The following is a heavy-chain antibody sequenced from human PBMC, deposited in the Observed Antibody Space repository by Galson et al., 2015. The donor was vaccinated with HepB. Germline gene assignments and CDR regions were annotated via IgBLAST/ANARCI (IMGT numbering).Heavy chain of an antibody. CDR2: ISSSSSYI. CDR1: GFTFSSYS. Sequence: SLRLSCAASGFTFSSYSMNWVRQAPGKGLEWVSSISSSSSYIYYADSVKGRFTISRDNAKNSLYLQMNSLRAEDTAVYYCARVWGAVDPYYYDSSGYDYWGQGTLVTVSS. J-gene: IGHJ4*02. CDR3: ARVWGAVDPYYYDSSGYDY. D-gene: IGHD3-22*01. V-gene: IGHV3-21*01.